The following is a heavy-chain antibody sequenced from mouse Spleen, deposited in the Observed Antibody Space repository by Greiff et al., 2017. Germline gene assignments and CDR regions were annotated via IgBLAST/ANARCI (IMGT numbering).Heavy chain of an antibody. CDR3: ARGNWAYYFDY. CDR2: IYPRSGNT. V-gene: IGHV1-81*01. J-gene: IGHJ2*01. D-gene: IGHD4-1*01. CDR1: GYTFTSYG. Sequence: VKLMESGAELARPGASVKLSCKASGYTFTSYGISWVKQRTGQGLEWIGEIYPRSGNTYYNEKFKGKATLTADKSSSTAYMELRSLTSEDSAVYFCARGNWAYYFDYWGQGTTLTVSS.